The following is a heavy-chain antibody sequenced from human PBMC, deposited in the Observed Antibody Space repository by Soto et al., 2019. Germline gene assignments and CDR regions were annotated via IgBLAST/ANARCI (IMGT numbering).Heavy chain of an antibody. D-gene: IGHD6-19*01. J-gene: IGHJ6*02. V-gene: IGHV3-23*01. Sequence: EVQLLASGGGLVQPGGSLRLSCAASGFTFSSYAMSWVRQAPGKGLEWVSAISGSGGSTYYADSVKGRFTISRDNSKNTLYLQMNSLRAEDTAVYYCAKDPLSGWPYYYYGMDVWGQGTTVTVSS. CDR3: AKDPLSGWPYYYYGMDV. CDR1: GFTFSSYA. CDR2: ISGSGGST.